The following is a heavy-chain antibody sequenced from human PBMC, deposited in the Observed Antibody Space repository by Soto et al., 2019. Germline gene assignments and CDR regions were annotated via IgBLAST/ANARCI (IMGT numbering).Heavy chain of an antibody. Sequence: DVHLLESGGGLVQPGGSQSLACAASGFNFDNYAMSWVRQAPGKGLEWVSGISGGGSRTYYADSVKGRFTISRDNSQNTLYLQMNSLSVEDTAVYYCAKDPHGSASDLSYFEYWGQGTLVTVSS. CDR1: GFNFDNYA. CDR2: ISGGGSRT. V-gene: IGHV3-23*01. CDR3: AKDPHGSASDLSYFEY. J-gene: IGHJ4*02. D-gene: IGHD3-10*01.